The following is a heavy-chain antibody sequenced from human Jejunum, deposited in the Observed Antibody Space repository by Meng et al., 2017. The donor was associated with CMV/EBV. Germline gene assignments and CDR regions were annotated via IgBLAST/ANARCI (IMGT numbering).Heavy chain of an antibody. CDR2: IDVDESTT. V-gene: IGHV3-74*01. J-gene: IGHJ4*02. CDR3: ARDRSYYTTGPHFDY. Sequence: SGYSFSNYWMHWVRQAPGKGLGWVSRIDVDESTTTYADSVTSRFTISRDHAKNTLYLQMNSLRAEDTAVYYCARDRSYYTTGPHFDYWGQGTLVTVSS. CDR1: GYSFSNYW. D-gene: IGHD2-2*02.